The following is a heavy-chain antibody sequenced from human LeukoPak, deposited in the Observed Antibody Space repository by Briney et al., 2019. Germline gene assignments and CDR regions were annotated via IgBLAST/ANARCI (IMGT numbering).Heavy chain of an antibody. CDR3: ARLYCSGGSCYSGNYYYYMDV. J-gene: IGHJ6*03. D-gene: IGHD2-15*01. V-gene: IGHV4-4*02. CDR2: IYHSGST. CDR1: GGSISSSNW. Sequence: SGTLSLTCAVSGGSISSSNWWSWVRQPPGKGLEWIGEIYHSGSTNYNPSLKSRVTISVDTSKNQFSLKLSSVTAADTAVYYCARLYCSGGSCYSGNYYYYMDVWGKGTTVTVSS.